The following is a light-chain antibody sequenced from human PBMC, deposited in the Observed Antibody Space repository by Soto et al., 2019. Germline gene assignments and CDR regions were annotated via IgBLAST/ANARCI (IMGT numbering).Light chain of an antibody. CDR3: SSYRSGSTPVV. Sequence: QSALTQPASVSGYPGQSITISCTGTSSDVGGYDYVSWYQQHPGKAPKLMIYEVTYRPSGVSNRFSGSKSANTASLTISGLQAEDEADYYCSSYRSGSTPVVFGGGTKVTVL. CDR1: SSDVGGYDY. CDR2: EVT. J-gene: IGLJ2*01. V-gene: IGLV2-14*01.